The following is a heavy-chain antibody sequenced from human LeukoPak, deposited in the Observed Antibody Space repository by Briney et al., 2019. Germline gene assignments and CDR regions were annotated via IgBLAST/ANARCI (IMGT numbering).Heavy chain of an antibody. V-gene: IGHV3-23*01. D-gene: IGHD3-3*01. CDR3: AKEGGLVFRILEWSSHADFCY. J-gene: IGHJ4*02. CDR2: ISGSGGST. CDR1: GFTFSSYA. Sequence: PGGSLRLSCAASGFTFSSYAMSWVRQAPGKGLEWVSAISGSGGSTYYADSVKGRFTISRDNSKNTLYLQMNSLRAEDTAVYYWAKEGGLVFRILEWSSHADFCYWGQGTLVTGSS.